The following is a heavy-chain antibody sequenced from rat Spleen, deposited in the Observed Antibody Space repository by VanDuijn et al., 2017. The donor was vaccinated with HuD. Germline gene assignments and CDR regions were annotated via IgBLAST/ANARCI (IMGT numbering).Heavy chain of an antibody. CDR3: ARGGPYYGYTYDY. CDR2: ISYSGST. Sequence: EVQLQESGPGLVKPSQSLSLTCSVTGYSITSNYWGWIRKFPGNKMEWIGHISYSGSTSYNPYLKSRISITRDTSKNQFFLQLNSVTTEDTATYYCARGGPYYGYTYDYWGQGVMVTVSS. D-gene: IGHD1-9*01. J-gene: IGHJ2*01. CDR1: GYSITSNY. V-gene: IGHV3-1*01.